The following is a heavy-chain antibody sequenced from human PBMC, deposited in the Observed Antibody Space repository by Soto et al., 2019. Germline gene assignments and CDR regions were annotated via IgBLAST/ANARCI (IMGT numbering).Heavy chain of an antibody. V-gene: IGHV5-10-1*01. CDR1: GNTCTTFY. CDR2: IDPRDSYT. D-gene: IGHD2-2*01. J-gene: IGHJ5*02. Sequence: PWEPPKISFRGCGNTCTTFYIIWVRQMPGRGMEWMGRIDPRDSYTNYSPSFQGHVTISVDKSISTAYLQWGSLKASDTAMYYCARIYCSSSTCDSWFDPWGQGTLVTVSS. CDR3: ARIYCSSSTCDSWFDP.